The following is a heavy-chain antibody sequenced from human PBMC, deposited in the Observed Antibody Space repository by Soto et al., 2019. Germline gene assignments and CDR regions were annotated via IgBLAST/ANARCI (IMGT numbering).Heavy chain of an antibody. CDR1: SGSISSYY. CDR2: IHYTGNT. D-gene: IGHD2-8*02. J-gene: IGHJ5*02. Sequence: SETLSLTCTVSSGSISSYYWSWIGHPPGTGLEWIGYIHYTGNTNTNPSLMGRVILLTDASCTQFSLKLRTVTGADTAVYYYSAGDYETGVTCREIKWFDPWGQGTLVTVSS. CDR3: SAGDYETGVTCREIKWFDP. V-gene: IGHV4-59*01.